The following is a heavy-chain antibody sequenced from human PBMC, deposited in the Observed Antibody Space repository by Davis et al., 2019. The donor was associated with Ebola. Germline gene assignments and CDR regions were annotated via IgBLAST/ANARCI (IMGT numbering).Heavy chain of an antibody. CDR2: VILKSGAT. Sequence: ASVKVSCKGSGYTFTSHGFSWVRQAPGQGLEWLGRVILKSGATNYAQKFQGRVTMTRDTSISTVYMELSSLRYDDTADYYCARGHNYAHEYWGQGTLVTVSS. CDR3: ARGHNYAHEY. J-gene: IGHJ4*02. D-gene: IGHD4-11*01. V-gene: IGHV1-2*06. CDR1: GYTFTSHG.